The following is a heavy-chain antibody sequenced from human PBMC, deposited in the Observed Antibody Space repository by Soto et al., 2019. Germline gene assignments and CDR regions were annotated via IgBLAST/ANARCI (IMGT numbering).Heavy chain of an antibody. CDR2: ISWNSGNI. D-gene: IGHD4-17*01. V-gene: IGHV3-9*01. CDR1: GFTFDDYA. J-gene: IGHJ4*02. CDR3: AIFRTVTTPFDY. Sequence: EVQLVESGGDLVQPGRSLRLSCAASGFTFDDYAMHWVRQVPGKGLEWVSGISWNSGNIGYADSVKGRFTISRDNSKSSLYLQMNSLRADDTALYYCAIFRTVTTPFDYWGPGTLVTVSS.